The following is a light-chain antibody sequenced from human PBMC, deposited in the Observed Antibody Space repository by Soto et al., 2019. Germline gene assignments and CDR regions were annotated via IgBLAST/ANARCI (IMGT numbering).Light chain of an antibody. J-gene: IGKJ4*01. CDR2: GAS. V-gene: IGKV3-20*01. Sequence: EIVLTQSPGTLSLSPGERATLSCRASQSVSSSYLVWYQQKPGQAPRLLIYGASSRATGIPDRFSGSGSGTDFTLTISRLEPEDFAVYYCQQYGSSSSFGGGTKVDI. CDR1: QSVSSSY. CDR3: QQYGSSSS.